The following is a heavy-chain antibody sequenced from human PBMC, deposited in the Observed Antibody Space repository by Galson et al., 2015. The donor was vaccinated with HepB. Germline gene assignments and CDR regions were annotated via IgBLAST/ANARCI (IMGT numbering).Heavy chain of an antibody. CDR2: FDPEDGET. CDR3: ACLASGQWLVQNWFDP. V-gene: IGHV1-24*01. CDR1: GYTLTELS. Sequence: SVKVSCKVSGYTLTELSMHWVRQAPGKGLEWMGGFDPEDGETIYAQKFQGRVTMTEDTSTDTAYMELSSLRSEGTAVYYCACLASGQWLVQNWFDPWGQGTLVTVSS. D-gene: IGHD6-19*01. J-gene: IGHJ5*02.